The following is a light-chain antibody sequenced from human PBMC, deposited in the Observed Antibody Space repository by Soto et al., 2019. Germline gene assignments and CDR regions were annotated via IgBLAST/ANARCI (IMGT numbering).Light chain of an antibody. CDR3: PQISGSRDWA. CDR2: AAS. Sequence: EQSEATSSLSASVGDRVIITCRASQSVSRSLNWYQQKPGKAPKLLIYAASSLQSGVPSRFSGSGSGTDFTLTIRGLQPEAFATYYCPQISGSRDWAFGQGTKVDIK. V-gene: IGKV1-39*01. CDR1: QSVSRS. J-gene: IGKJ1*01.